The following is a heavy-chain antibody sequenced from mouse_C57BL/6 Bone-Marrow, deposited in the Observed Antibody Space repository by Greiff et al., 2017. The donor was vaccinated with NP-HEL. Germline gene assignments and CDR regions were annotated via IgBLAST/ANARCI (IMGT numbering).Heavy chain of an antibody. Sequence: EVQLQQSGPELVKPGASVKISCKASGYTFTDYYMNWVKQSHGKSLEWIGDINPNNGGTSYNQKFKGKATLTVDKSSSTAYMELRSLTSEDSAVYYCARGTTVASYYYAMDYWGQGTSVTVSS. D-gene: IGHD1-1*01. CDR2: INPNNGGT. V-gene: IGHV1-26*01. CDR1: GYTFTDYY. J-gene: IGHJ4*01. CDR3: ARGTTVASYYYAMDY.